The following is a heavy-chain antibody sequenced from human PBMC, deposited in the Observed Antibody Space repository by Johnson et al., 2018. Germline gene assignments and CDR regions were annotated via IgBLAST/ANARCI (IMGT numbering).Heavy chain of an antibody. CDR1: GFTSGDYA. V-gene: IGHV3-49*03. CDR2: IRSKAYGGAT. Sequence: EVQLLETGGGLVQPWRSLRLSCTASGFTSGDYAMSWFRQAPGKGLEWLCFIRSKAYGGATEYAASVKGRFTISRDDSKSIAYLQMNSLKTEDTAVYYCSRVRSRNAAEYFQHWGQGTLVTVSS. J-gene: IGHJ1*01. CDR3: SRVRSRNAAEYFQH.